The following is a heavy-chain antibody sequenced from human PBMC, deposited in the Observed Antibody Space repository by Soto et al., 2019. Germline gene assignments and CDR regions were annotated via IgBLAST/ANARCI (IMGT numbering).Heavy chain of an antibody. CDR3: AKTSDSGYDFDAFDI. J-gene: IGHJ3*02. Sequence: GGSLRLSCAASGFTFSSYGMHWVHQAPGKGLEWVAVISYDGSNKYYADSVKGRFTISRDNSKNTLYLQMNSLRAEDTAVYYCAKTSDSGYDFDAFDIWGQGTMVTVSS. CDR1: GFTFSSYG. V-gene: IGHV3-30*18. CDR2: ISYDGSNK. D-gene: IGHD5-12*01.